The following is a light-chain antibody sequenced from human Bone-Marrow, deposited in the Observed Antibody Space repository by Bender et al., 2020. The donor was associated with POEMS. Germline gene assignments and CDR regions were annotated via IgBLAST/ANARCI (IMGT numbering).Light chain of an antibody. V-gene: IGLV2-14*03. Sequence: QSALTQPASVSGSPGQSITISCTGSSSDVGYYNLVSWYLQYPGKAPKLIIYDVTSRPSGVSNRFSGSKSGNTASLTISGLLADDEGDYYCSSYRYPSTLLFGGGTRLTVL. J-gene: IGLJ2*01. CDR1: SSDVGYYNL. CDR3: SSYRYPSTLL. CDR2: DVT.